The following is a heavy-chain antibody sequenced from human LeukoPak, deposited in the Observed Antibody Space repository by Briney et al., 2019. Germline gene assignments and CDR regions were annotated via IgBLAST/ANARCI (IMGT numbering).Heavy chain of an antibody. V-gene: IGHV4-61*02. CDR2: IYTSGST. CDR1: GGSISSGSYY. J-gene: IGHJ6*03. D-gene: IGHD6-19*01. CDR3: ASLAVAGTIPFWPAYYYYYMDV. Sequence: PSETLSLTCTVSGGSISSGSYYWSWIRQPAGKGLEWIGRIYTSGSTNYNPSLKSRVTISVDTSKNQFSLKLSSVTAADTAVYYCASLAVAGTIPFWPAYYYYYMDVWGKGTTVTISS.